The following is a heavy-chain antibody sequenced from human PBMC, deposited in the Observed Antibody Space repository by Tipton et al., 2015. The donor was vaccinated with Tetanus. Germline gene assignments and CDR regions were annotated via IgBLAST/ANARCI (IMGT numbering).Heavy chain of an antibody. J-gene: IGHJ4*02. CDR2: ITPNNGDT. CDR3: ARGSLRKGFLEWHFDY. Sequence: QLVQSGAEVKKPGASVKVSCKAYGYTVTGFFMHWVRQAPGQGLEWMGWITPNNGDTKSAHKFQDRVTMTSDRSSATVYMELNRLRYDDTAVYYCARGSLRKGFLEWHFDYWGQGALVTVSS. V-gene: IGHV1-2*02. CDR1: GYTVTGFF. D-gene: IGHD3-3*01.